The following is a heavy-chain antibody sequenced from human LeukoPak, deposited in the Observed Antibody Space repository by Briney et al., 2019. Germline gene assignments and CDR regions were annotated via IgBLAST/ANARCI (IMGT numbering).Heavy chain of an antibody. CDR1: GFTFNNYA. V-gene: IGHV3-23*01. D-gene: IGHD1-1*01. CDR3: AKAPPYKKYFDY. J-gene: IGHJ4*02. Sequence: GGSLRLSCVASGFTFNNYAMSWVRQAPGKGLEWVSTISNSGDATYYADSVKGRFTISRDNSKNTLYLQMNSLRAEDTAVYYCAKAPPYKKYFDYWGQGTLVTVSS. CDR2: ISNSGDAT.